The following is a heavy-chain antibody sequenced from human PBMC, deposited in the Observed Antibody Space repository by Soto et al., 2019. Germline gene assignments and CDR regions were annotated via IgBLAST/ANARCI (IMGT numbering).Heavy chain of an antibody. CDR3: AHQGDFFDTILS. Sequence: EVQLVESGGGLVKPGESLRLSCAVSGLSFSAAWMKWVRQAPGKGLEWVGRIKSKGGGETTDYAAPVKGRFTISRDDSKNTLYLQMNSLKPEDTAVYYWAHQGDFFDTILSWGQGALVTVSS. D-gene: IGHD3-3*01. CDR2: IKSKGGGETT. V-gene: IGHV3-15*07. J-gene: IGHJ5*02. CDR1: GLSFSAAW.